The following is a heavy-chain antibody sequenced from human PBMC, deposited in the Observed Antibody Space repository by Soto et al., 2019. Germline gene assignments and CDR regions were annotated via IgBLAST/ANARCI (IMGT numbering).Heavy chain of an antibody. D-gene: IGHD1-26*01. CDR2: IYYSGST. J-gene: IGHJ6*02. Sequence: SETLSLTCTVSGGSISSSSYYWGWIRQPPGKGLEWIGSIYYSGSTYYNPSLKSRVTISVDTSKNQFSLKLSSVTAADTAVYYCARHPGRGGATTGYYCGLDGWGQGTMVTV. CDR3: ARHPGRGGATTGYYCGLDG. CDR1: GGSISSSSYY. V-gene: IGHV4-39*01.